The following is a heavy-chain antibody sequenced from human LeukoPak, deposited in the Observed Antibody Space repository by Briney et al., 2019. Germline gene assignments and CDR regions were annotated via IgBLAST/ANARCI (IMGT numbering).Heavy chain of an antibody. J-gene: IGHJ5*02. CDR2: IYYSGST. D-gene: IGHD1-26*01. V-gene: IGHV4-59*01. CDR1: GGSISSYY. Sequence: SETLSLTCTVSGGSISSYYWSWIRQPPGKGLEWIGYIYYSGSTNYNPSLKSRVTISVDTSKNQFSLKLSSVTAADTAVYYCARDGIVGATLGWFDPWGQGTLVTVSS. CDR3: ARDGIVGATLGWFDP.